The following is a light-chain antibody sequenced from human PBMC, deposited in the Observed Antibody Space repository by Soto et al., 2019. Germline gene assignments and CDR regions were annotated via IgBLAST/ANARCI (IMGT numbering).Light chain of an antibody. V-gene: IGKV3-20*01. J-gene: IGKJ1*01. CDR2: CAS. CDR3: QQYGNSQT. Sequence: LTQSPGTLSLSTGERATRSCNARQSVSGSYLAWYQQKPGQAPTLLMYCASTRAPGIPQRISGSGAGTDVSPLISRLEHEDFAVYYCQQYGNSQTFGQGTKVDIK. CDR1: QSVSGSY.